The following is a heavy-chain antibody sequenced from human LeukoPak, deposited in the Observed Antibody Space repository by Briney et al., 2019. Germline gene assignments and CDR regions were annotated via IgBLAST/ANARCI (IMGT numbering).Heavy chain of an antibody. D-gene: IGHD2-15*01. CDR2: NYYSGST. Sequence: SQTLSLTCTVSGGSISSGDYYWSWIRQPPGKGLEWIGYNYYSGSTYYNPSLKSRVTISVDTSKNQFSLKLSSVTAADTAVYYCARVKGGVVVVAATRYYYYYGMDVWGQGTTVTVSS. CDR3: ARVKGGVVVVAATRYYYYYGMDV. J-gene: IGHJ6*02. CDR1: GGSISSGDYY. V-gene: IGHV4-30-4*01.